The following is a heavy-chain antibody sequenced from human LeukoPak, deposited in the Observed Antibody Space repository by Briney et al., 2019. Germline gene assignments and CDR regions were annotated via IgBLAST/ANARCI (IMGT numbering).Heavy chain of an antibody. CDR2: IYHSGST. CDR3: ATARGYSGCFDY. CDR1: GGSISSSNW. Sequence: SETLSLTCAVSGGSISSSNWWSWVRQPPGKGLEWIGEIYHSGSTNYNPSLKSRVTISVDKSKNQFSLKLSSVTAADTAVYYCATARGYSGCFDYWGQGTLVTVSS. V-gene: IGHV4-4*02. D-gene: IGHD5-12*01. J-gene: IGHJ4*02.